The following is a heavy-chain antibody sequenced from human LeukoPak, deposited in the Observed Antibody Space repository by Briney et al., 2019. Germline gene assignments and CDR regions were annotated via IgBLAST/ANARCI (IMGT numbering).Heavy chain of an antibody. CDR1: GYSISSGYY. Sequence: PETLSLTCAVSGYSISSGYYWGWIRQPPGKGLEWIGSIYHSGSTYYNPSLKSRVTISVDTSKNQFSLKLSSVTAADTAVYYCARIGCSGGSCYFDGWGQGTLVTVSS. CDR2: IYHSGST. V-gene: IGHV4-38-2*01. D-gene: IGHD2-15*01. CDR3: ARIGCSGGSCYFDG. J-gene: IGHJ4*02.